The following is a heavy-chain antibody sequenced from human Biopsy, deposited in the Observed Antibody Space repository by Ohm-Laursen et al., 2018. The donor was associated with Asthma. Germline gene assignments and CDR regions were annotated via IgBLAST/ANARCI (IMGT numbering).Heavy chain of an antibody. V-gene: IGHV1-3*01. CDR3: ARTYYDFLTGQVNDAFDM. CDR2: INSGYGTT. CDR1: GYTFINYA. D-gene: IGHD3-9*01. Sequence: ASVKVSCKASGYTFINYAIHWVRQAPGQRLEWMGWINSGYGTTKYSQKFQGKVTISRDTSSSTAYMDPSSLRSEDTAVYYCARTYYDFLTGQVNDAFDMWGQGTMVTVSS. J-gene: IGHJ3*02.